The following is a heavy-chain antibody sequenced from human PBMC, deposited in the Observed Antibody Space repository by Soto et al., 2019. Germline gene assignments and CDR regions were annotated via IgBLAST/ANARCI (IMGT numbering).Heavy chain of an antibody. CDR2: ISGGGGST. D-gene: IGHD3-3*01. CDR1: GFTFSSYA. Sequence: PGGSLRLSCAASGFTFSSYAMSWVRQAPGKGLEWVSAISGGGGSTYYADSVKGRFTISRDNSKNTLYLQMNSLRAEDTAVYYCAKSYYDFWSGYYKYFDYWGQGTLVTVSS. V-gene: IGHV3-23*01. CDR3: AKSYYDFWSGYYKYFDY. J-gene: IGHJ4*02.